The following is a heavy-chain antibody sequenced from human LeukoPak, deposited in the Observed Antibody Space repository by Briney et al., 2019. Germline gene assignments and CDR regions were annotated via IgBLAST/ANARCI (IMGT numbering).Heavy chain of an antibody. J-gene: IGHJ4*02. Sequence: SGGSLRLSCAATGFTFSPYSMNWVRQAPGKGLEWVSYISSGSSTIYYAGSVKGRFTISRDNAKNSLYLQMNSLRDEDTAVYYCASGSYGQFDYWGQGTLVTVSS. V-gene: IGHV3-48*02. CDR2: ISSGSSTI. CDR1: GFTFSPYS. D-gene: IGHD5-18*01. CDR3: ASGSYGQFDY.